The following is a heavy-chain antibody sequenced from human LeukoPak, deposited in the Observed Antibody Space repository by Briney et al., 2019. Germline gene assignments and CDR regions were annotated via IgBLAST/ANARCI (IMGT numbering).Heavy chain of an antibody. CDR1: GFTFSSYA. CDR2: ISGSGGST. Sequence: GGSLRLSCAASGFTFSSYAMSWVRQAPGKGLEWVSDISGSGGSTYYADSEKGRFTISRDNYKNTLYLQMNSLRAEDTAVYYCAKSGFLAAAGTVYWGQGTLVTVSS. J-gene: IGHJ4*02. CDR3: AKSGFLAAAGTVY. D-gene: IGHD6-13*01. V-gene: IGHV3-23*01.